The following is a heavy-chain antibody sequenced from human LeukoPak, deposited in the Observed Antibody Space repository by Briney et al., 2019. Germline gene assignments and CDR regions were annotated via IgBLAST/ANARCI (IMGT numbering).Heavy chain of an antibody. J-gene: IGHJ3*02. CDR2: INPSGGST. CDR3: ARANCSSTSCPPLSAFDI. D-gene: IGHD2-2*01. Sequence: ASVKVSCKASGYTFTSYYMHCVRQAPVQGLEWMGIINPSGGSTSYAQKFQGRVTMTRDMSTSTVYMELSSLRSEDTAVYYCARANCSSTSCPPLSAFDIWGQGTMVTVSS. V-gene: IGHV1-46*01. CDR1: GYTFTSYY.